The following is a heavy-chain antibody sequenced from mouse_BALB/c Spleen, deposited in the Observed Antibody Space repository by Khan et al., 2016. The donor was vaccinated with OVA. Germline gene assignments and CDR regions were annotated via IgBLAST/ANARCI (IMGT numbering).Heavy chain of an antibody. D-gene: IGHD1-1*02. J-gene: IGHJ1*01. V-gene: IGHV9-3-1*01. CDR2: INTYTGEP. CDR1: GYTFTNYG. Sequence: QIQLVQSGPELKKPGETVKISCKASGYTFTNYGMNWVKQAPGKGLKWMGWINTYTGEPTYADDFKGRFAFSLETSASTAYLQINNLKNEDTDSYFCASGGYWYFDFWGGGTTVTVSS. CDR3: ASGGYWYFDF.